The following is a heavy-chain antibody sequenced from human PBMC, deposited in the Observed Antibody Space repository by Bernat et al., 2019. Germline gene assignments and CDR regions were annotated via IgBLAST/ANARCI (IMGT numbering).Heavy chain of an antibody. V-gene: IGHV3-74*01. CDR2: ITGDGSST. CDR3: ARGGAAAWYYFDY. CDR1: GVTFSSHR. J-gene: IGHJ4*02. D-gene: IGHD6-13*01. Sequence: DVQLVESGGGLVQPGGSLRLSCAASGVTFSSHRMYWVRQAPGEGLVCVSLITGDGSSTNYADSVKGRFTISRDNAKNSLYLQMNSLRAEDTAVYYCARGGAAAWYYFDYWGQGTLVTVSS.